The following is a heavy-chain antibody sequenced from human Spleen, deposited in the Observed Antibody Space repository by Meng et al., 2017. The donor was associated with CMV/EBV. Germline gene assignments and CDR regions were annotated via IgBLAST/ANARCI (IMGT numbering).Heavy chain of an antibody. CDR2: ISWNSGNI. J-gene: IGHJ4*02. Sequence: SLKISCAASGFSFDEYAMHWVRQAPGKGLEWVSGISWNSGNIGYADPVRGRFTISRDNAKNSLYLQMNSLRAEDTALYYCAKDKESGSYYYFDYWGQGALVTVSS. D-gene: IGHD1-26*01. CDR1: GFSFDEYA. V-gene: IGHV3-9*01. CDR3: AKDKESGSYYYFDY.